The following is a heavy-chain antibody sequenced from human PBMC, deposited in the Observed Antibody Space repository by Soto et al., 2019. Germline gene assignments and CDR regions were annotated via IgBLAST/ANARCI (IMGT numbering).Heavy chain of an antibody. D-gene: IGHD6-13*01. CDR2: INPSGGSA. Sequence: ASVKGSCKASGYTFTSDYMFWVRQAPGQGLEWMGLINPSGGSANYAQKFQGRVAMTRDTSTSTVYMELSSLRSEDTAVYFCARGIAAALPYYYYYMDVWGKGTTVTVSS. CDR3: ARGIAAALPYYYYYMDV. J-gene: IGHJ6*03. CDR1: GYTFTSDY. V-gene: IGHV1-46*03.